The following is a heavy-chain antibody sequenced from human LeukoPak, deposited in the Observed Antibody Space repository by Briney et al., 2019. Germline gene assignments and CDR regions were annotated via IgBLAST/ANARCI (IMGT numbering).Heavy chain of an antibody. CDR2: ISGSGSAI. J-gene: IGHJ4*02. D-gene: IGHD3-3*01. V-gene: IGHV3-11*01. CDR1: GFTFSDYY. Sequence: PGGSLRLSCAAPGFTFSDYYMSWVRQAPGKGLEWISYISGSGSAIFYTDSVKGRFTISRDNAKNSVYLQMNSLRAEDTAVYYCASRVVDYWGQGTLVTVSS. CDR3: ASRVVDY.